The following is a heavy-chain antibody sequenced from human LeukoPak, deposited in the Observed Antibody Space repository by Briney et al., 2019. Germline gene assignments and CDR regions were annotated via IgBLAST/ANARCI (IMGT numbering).Heavy chain of an antibody. CDR1: GGSIGSSSYY. D-gene: IGHD5-18*01. V-gene: IGHV4-39*01. J-gene: IGHJ4*02. CDR2: IYYSGST. CDR3: AVDIPTAFDY. Sequence: SETLSLTCTVSGGSIGSSSYYWGWIRQPPGKGLEWIGSIYYSGSTYYNPSLKSRVTISVDTSKNQFSLKLSSVTAADTAAYYCAVDIPTAFDYWGQGTLVTVSS.